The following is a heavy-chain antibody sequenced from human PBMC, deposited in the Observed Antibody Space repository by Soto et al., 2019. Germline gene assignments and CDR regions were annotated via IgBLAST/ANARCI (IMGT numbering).Heavy chain of an antibody. Sequence: GSLRLSCAASGFTFSSYAIHWVRQAPGKGLEWVAVISYDGSNKYYADSVKGRFTISRDNSKNTLYLQMNSLRAEDTAVYYCARAGYCSGGSCRYYYYGMDVWGQGTTVAVSS. J-gene: IGHJ6*02. CDR1: GFTFSSYA. V-gene: IGHV3-30-3*01. CDR3: ARAGYCSGGSCRYYYYGMDV. CDR2: ISYDGSNK. D-gene: IGHD2-15*01.